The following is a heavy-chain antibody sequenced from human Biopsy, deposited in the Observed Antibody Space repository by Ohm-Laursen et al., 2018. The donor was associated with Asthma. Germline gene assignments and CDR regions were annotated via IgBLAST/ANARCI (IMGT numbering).Heavy chain of an antibody. V-gene: IGHV3-30-3*01. CDR1: RFTYE. D-gene: IGHD6-19*01. Sequence: SLRLSCAASRFTYEMHWVRQAPGKGLEWVAVISYDGSSIYYADSVKGRFTISRDNSKNTLSLQMNSLTAEDTAVHYCARESVAGTHIEDWGQGTLVTVSS. CDR2: ISYDGSSI. J-gene: IGHJ4*02. CDR3: ARESVAGTHIED.